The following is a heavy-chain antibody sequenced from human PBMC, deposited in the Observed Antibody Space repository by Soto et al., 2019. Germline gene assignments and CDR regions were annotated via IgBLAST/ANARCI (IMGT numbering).Heavy chain of an antibody. D-gene: IGHD4-17*01. CDR1: GGSISSGGYY. Sequence: SLTCTVSGGSISSGGYYWSWIRQHPGKGLEWIGYIYYSGSTYYNPSLKSRVTISVDTSKNQFSLKLSSVTAADTAVYYCARVDRTTETYYFDYWGQGTLVTVSS. CDR3: ARVDRTTETYYFDY. CDR2: IYYSGST. V-gene: IGHV4-31*03. J-gene: IGHJ4*02.